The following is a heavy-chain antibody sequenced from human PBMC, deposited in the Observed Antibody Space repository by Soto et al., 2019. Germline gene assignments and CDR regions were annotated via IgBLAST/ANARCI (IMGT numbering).Heavy chain of an antibody. Sequence: EVQLVESGGGLVQPGGSLRLSCAASGFTFSSYVMHWVRQATGKGLEWVSAIGTAGDTYYPGSVKGRFTISRENATNSLYLQMNSLRAGDTAVYYCARGYSSSWYENSMDVWGQGNTVTVSS. CDR2: IGTAGDT. D-gene: IGHD6-13*01. CDR1: GFTFSSYV. CDR3: ARGYSSSWYENSMDV. J-gene: IGHJ6*02. V-gene: IGHV3-13*04.